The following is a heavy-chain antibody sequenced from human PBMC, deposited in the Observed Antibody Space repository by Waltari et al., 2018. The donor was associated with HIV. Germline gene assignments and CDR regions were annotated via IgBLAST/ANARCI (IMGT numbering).Heavy chain of an antibody. CDR3: ARQHAYVRDWFSQASFFNY. J-gene: IGHJ4*02. CDR1: GASMNRKKYS. D-gene: IGHD3-9*01. V-gene: IGHV4-39*01. CDR2: IYYTGDP. Sequence: LQLKESGPGLVKPSDTLSLTCALSGASMNRKKYSWAWIRPSPGERLEWIATIYYTGDPYCTPALRNGTPISVDSSKNLLPLSRRSVTAADTAFYSCARQHAYVRDWFSQASFFNYWGPGTLVTVSS.